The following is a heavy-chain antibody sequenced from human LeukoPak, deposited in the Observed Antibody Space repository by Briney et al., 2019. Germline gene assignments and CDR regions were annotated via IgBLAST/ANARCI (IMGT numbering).Heavy chain of an antibody. CDR2: ISAYNGNT. J-gene: IGHJ4*02. D-gene: IGHD6-19*01. Sequence: ASVKVSCKASGYTCTSYGISWVRQAPGQGLEWMGWISAYNGNTNYAQKLQGRVTMTTDTSTSTAYMELRSLRSDDTAVYYCARELYSSGWYHFDYWGQGTLVTVSS. V-gene: IGHV1-18*04. CDR3: ARELYSSGWYHFDY. CDR1: GYTCTSYG.